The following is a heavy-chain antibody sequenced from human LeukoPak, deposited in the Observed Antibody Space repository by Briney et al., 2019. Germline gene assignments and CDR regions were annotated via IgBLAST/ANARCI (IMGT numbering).Heavy chain of an antibody. CDR1: GGSLSAYS. CDR2: INHSGST. J-gene: IGHJ5*02. V-gene: IGHV4-34*01. Sequence: SETLSLSSALSGGSLSAYSWRWICQPPGKGLEWIGEINHSGSTNYNPSLKSRVTISVDTSKDQFFLKVSSVTAADTALNYCAACATTPYCYATRTTGRANWFDPWGQGTLVTVSS. CDR3: AACATTPYCYATRTTGRANWFDP. D-gene: IGHD1-1*01.